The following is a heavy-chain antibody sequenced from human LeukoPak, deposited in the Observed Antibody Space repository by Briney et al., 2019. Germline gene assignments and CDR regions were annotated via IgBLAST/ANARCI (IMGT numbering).Heavy chain of an antibody. CDR2: IYYSGST. D-gene: IGHD5-18*01. Sequence: SETLSLTCTVSGGSISSGDYYWSWIRQPPGKGLEWIGYIYYSGSTYYNPSLKSRVTISVDTSKNQFSLKLSSVTAADTAVYYCARRTRYSSNWFDPWGQGTLVTVSS. CDR3: ARRTRYSSNWFDP. CDR1: GGSISSGDYY. V-gene: IGHV4-30-4*08. J-gene: IGHJ5*02.